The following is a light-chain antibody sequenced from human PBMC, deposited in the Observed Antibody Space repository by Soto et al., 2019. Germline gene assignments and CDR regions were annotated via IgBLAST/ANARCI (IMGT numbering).Light chain of an antibody. CDR2: DAS. V-gene: IGKV3-11*01. Sequence: EIVLTQSPATLSLSPGERATLSCRASQSVSSYLAWNQQKPGQAPRLLIYDASNRATGIPARFSGSGSGPDFTLTSSSLEPDDFAVYSCQQRSVWPSTFGGRTKVQIK. CDR1: QSVSSY. J-gene: IGKJ4*01. CDR3: QQRSVWPST.